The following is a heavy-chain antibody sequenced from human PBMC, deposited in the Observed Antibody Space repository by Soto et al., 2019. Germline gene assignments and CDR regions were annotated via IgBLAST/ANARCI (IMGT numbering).Heavy chain of an antibody. CDR3: AKAAYDFWSGYYASIDYYYMDV. Sequence: SGGGLVQPGGSLRLSCAASGFTFSSYAMSWVRQAPGKGLEWVSAISGSGGSTYYADSVKGRFTISRDNSKNTLYLQMNSLRAEDTAVYYCAKAAYDFWSGYYASIDYYYMDVWGKGTTVTVSS. D-gene: IGHD3-3*01. CDR1: GFTFSSYA. J-gene: IGHJ6*03. V-gene: IGHV3-23*01. CDR2: ISGSGGST.